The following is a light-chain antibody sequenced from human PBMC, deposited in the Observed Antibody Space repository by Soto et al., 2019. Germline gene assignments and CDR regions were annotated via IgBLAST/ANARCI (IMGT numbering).Light chain of an antibody. CDR3: QQYNSYSPWT. J-gene: IGKJ1*01. CDR1: SSSSW. Sequence: DIQSTESPSTLAASVGDTVTMTCRSSSSWLAWYQQKPGKAPKLLIYDASSLESGVPSRFSGSGSGTEFTLTISSLQPDDFATYYCQQYNSYSPWTFGQGTEVDI. CDR2: DAS. V-gene: IGKV1-5*01.